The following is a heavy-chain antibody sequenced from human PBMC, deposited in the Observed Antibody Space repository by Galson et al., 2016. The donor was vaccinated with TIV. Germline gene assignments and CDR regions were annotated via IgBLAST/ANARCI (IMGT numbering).Heavy chain of an antibody. D-gene: IGHD3-10*01. CDR1: RYSFTGYF. J-gene: IGHJ3*01. V-gene: IGHV1-2*02. CDR2: INPKTGAT. CDR3: ARSDSYYKYALDV. Sequence: SVKVSCKASRYSFTGYFMHWVRQAPGQGLEWMGWINPKTGATTYAQEFQGRITMTRDTSASTVYMDLNRLQSDDTAVYYCARSDSYYKYALDVWGQGTTVIVSS.